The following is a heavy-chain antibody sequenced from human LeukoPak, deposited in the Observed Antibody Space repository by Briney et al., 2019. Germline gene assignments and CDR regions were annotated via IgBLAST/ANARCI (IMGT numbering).Heavy chain of an antibody. CDR2: IYHSGST. D-gene: IGHD6-13*01. V-gene: IGHV4-38-2*02. CDR1: GYSISSGYY. Sequence: TSETLSLTCTVSGYSISSGYYWGWIRQPPGKGLEWIGSIYHSGSTYYNPSLKSRVTISVDTSKNQFSLKLSSVTAADTAVYYCARRQWSSSWYNPYNWFDPWGQGTLVTVSS. CDR3: ARRQWSSSWYNPYNWFDP. J-gene: IGHJ5*02.